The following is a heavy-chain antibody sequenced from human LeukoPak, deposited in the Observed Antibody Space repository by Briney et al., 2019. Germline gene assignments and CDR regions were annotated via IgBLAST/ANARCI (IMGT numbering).Heavy chain of an antibody. D-gene: IGHD2-2*01. Sequence: GESLRLSCAASGFTLSTFDMSWVRHAPGKGLEWVASISTSSRYIYYRDSVKGRFTISRGDANNSPYLQMTSLRVEAPAAHYCARADCSGSTCYLRRTWFDPWGQGTLVTVSS. J-gene: IGHJ5*02. V-gene: IGHV3-21*01. CDR2: ISTSSRYI. CDR3: ARADCSGSTCYLRRTWFDP. CDR1: GFTLSTFD.